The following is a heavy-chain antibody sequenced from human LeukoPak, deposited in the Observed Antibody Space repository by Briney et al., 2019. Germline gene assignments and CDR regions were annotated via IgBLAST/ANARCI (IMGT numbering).Heavy chain of an antibody. J-gene: IGHJ4*02. CDR3: ASRITGTTPNSGY. CDR2: ISSSSYI. V-gene: IGHV3-21*01. Sequence: GGSLRLSCAASGFTFSSYSMNWVRQAPGKGLEWVSSISSSSYIYYADSVKGRFTISRDNAKNSLYLQMNSLRAEDTAVYYCASRITGTTPNSGYWGQGTLVTVSS. CDR1: GFTFSSYS. D-gene: IGHD1-7*01.